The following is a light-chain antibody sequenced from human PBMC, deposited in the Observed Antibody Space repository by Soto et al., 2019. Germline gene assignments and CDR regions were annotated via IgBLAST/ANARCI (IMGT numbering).Light chain of an antibody. J-gene: IGKJ5*01. CDR3: QQYNNWPHIT. V-gene: IGKV3-15*01. Sequence: EIVLTQSPGTLSLSPGERATLSCRASQSVSSNLAWYQQKPGQAPRLLIYGASTRATGSPARFSGSGSGTEFTLTISSLQSEDFAFYYCQQYNNWPHITFGQGTRLE. CDR1: QSVSSN. CDR2: GAS.